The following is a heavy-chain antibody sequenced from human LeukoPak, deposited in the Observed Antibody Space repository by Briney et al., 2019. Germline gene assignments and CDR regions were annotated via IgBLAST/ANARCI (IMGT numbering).Heavy chain of an antibody. V-gene: IGHV3-15*01. CDR3: TTDVTMVRGVMRGCSY. Sequence: ETLSLTCAVYGGSFSGYYWSWVRQAPGKGLEWVGRIKSKTDGGTTDYAAPVKGRFTISRDDSKNTLYLQMNSLKTEDTAVYYCTTDVTMVRGVMRGCSYWGQGTLVTVSS. J-gene: IGHJ4*02. CDR1: GGSFSGYY. CDR2: IKSKTDGGTT. D-gene: IGHD3-10*01.